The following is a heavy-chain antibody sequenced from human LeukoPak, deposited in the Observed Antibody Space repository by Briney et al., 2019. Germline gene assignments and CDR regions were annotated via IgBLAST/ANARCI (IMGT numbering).Heavy chain of an antibody. V-gene: IGHV4-61*01. CDR2: IYYSGST. Sequence: PSETLSLTCTVSGGSVSSGSYYWSWIRQPPGKGLEWIGYIYYSGSTNYNPSLKSRVIMSVDTSKNQFSLKLNSVTAADTAVYYCARDRDSGYDFWGQGTLVTVSS. J-gene: IGHJ4*02. CDR3: ARDRDSGYDF. D-gene: IGHD5-12*01. CDR1: GGSVSSGSYY.